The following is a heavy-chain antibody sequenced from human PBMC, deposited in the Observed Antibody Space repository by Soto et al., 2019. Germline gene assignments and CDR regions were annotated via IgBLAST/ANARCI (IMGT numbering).Heavy chain of an antibody. CDR3: AMGYCSSTSCYNNYYYGMDV. CDR1: GYTFTGYY. D-gene: IGHD2-2*02. J-gene: IGHJ6*02. V-gene: IGHV1-2*02. Sequence: ASVKVSCKASGYTFTGYYMHWVRQAPGQGLEWMGWINPNSGGTNYAQKFQGRVTMTRDTSISTAYMELSRLRSDATAVYYCAMGYCSSTSCYNNYYYGMDVWGQGTTVTVSS. CDR2: INPNSGGT.